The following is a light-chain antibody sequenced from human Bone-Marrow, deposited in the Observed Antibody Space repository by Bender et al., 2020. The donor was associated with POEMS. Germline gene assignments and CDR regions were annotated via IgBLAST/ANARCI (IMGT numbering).Light chain of an antibody. CDR1: SSDVGRYNY. CDR2: DVS. V-gene: IGLV2-14*03. J-gene: IGLJ3*02. CDR3: QVWAGTYDEVV. Sequence: QSALTQPASVSGSPGQSITISCTGTSSDVGRYNYVSWFQQHPGKAPKLMIYDVSSRPSGVSNRFSGSNSGDTATLTISRVEVGDEADYWCQVWAGTYDEVVFGGGTKLTVL.